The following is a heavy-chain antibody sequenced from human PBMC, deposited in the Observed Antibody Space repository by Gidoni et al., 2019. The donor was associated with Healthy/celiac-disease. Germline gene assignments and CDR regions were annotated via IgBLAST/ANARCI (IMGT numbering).Heavy chain of an antibody. D-gene: IGHD2-15*01. CDR3: ARDRVVAATPEAFDI. CDR1: GGSLSSGDYY. CDR2: IYYSGST. Sequence: QVQLQESGPGLVKPSQTLSLTCTVSGGSLSSGDYYWSWIRQPPGKGLEWIGYIYYSGSTYYNPSLKSRVTISVDTSKNQFPLKLSSVTAADTAVYYCARDRVVAATPEAFDIWGQGTMVTVSS. V-gene: IGHV4-30-4*01. J-gene: IGHJ3*02.